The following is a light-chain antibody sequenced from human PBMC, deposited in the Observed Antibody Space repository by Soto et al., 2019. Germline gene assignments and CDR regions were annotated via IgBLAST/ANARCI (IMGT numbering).Light chain of an antibody. Sequence: DIALTQSPATLSLSPWESATIACRASQRFKRYLAWYQQKPGKAPRLLIYNASNSSTGIPARISGSGSGADVTLTSASRQPEDFSVYYCQQRSNWPPTFGGGTKVEIK. CDR1: QRFKRY. CDR3: QQRSNWPPT. CDR2: NAS. V-gene: IGKV3-11*01. J-gene: IGKJ4*01.